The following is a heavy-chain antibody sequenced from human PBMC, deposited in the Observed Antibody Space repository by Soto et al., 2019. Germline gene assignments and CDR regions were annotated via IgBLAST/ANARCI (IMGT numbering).Heavy chain of an antibody. J-gene: IGHJ4*02. CDR2: IWNDGSNK. V-gene: IGHV3-33*08. CDR3: ARVRDHYGSGSRGFFDY. CDR1: GFNFSSYG. Sequence: QVQLVEAGGGVVQPGRSLRISCAASGFNFSSYGMHWVRQAPGKGLEWVTVIWNDGSNKYYADSVKGRFTVSRDNSKNTLYLQMDSLRAEDTALYYCARVRDHYGSGSRGFFDYWGQGTRVSVPS. D-gene: IGHD3-10*01.